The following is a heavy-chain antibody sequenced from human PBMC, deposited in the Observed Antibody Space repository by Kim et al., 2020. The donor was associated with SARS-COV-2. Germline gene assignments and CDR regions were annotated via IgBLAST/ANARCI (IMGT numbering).Heavy chain of an antibody. CDR2: IYSGGST. CDR3: ARDHIVGATLADY. Sequence: GGSLRLSCAASGFTVSSNYMSWVRQAPGKGLEWVSVIYSGGSTYYADSVKGRFTISRDNSKNTLYLQMNSLRAEDTAVYYCARDHIVGATLADYWGQGTLVTVSS. D-gene: IGHD1-26*01. J-gene: IGHJ4*02. CDR1: GFTVSSNY. V-gene: IGHV3-66*01.